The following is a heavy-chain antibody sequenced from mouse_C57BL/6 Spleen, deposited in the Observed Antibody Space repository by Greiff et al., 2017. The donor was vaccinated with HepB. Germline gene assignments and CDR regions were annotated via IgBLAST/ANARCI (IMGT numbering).Heavy chain of an antibody. Sequence: EVKLMESGAELVRPGASVKLSCTASGFNFKDDYMTWVKQRPEQGLEWIGWIDPENGDTEYASKFQGKATITADTSSNTAYLQLSSLTSEDTAVYYCTTGYFDVWGTGTTVTVSS. J-gene: IGHJ1*03. CDR1: GFNFKDDY. V-gene: IGHV14-4*01. CDR3: TTGYFDV. CDR2: IDPENGDT.